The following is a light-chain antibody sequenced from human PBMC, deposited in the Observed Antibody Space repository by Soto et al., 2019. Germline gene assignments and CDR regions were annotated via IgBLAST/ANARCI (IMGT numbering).Light chain of an antibody. CDR3: QQRCKWPHIT. CDR2: DAF. J-gene: IGKJ5*01. CDR1: QSVTSY. Sequence: EIVLTQSPATLSLSPWERATLSCMANQSVTSYLAWYHQRPAQAPSLLIYDAFNRASGIPARFSGRRSGTEFTLTISRLEPEDFALYYCQQRCKWPHITLGQGTRLE. V-gene: IGKV3-11*01.